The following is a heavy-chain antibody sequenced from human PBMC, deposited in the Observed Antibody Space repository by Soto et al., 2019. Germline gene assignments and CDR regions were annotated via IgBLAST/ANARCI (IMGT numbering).Heavy chain of an antibody. CDR2: ISPSGTT. Sequence: LSLTCAVYGGSFSNNYWTWFRQPPGKGLEWIGEISPSGTTKYIPSLKSRGTISVDTSRKQFFLKVTSASAADTAVYYCATSLWFGTQPEIWGPGTLVTVSS. CDR3: ATSLWFGTQPEI. J-gene: IGHJ4*02. CDR1: GGSFSNNY. D-gene: IGHD3-10*01. V-gene: IGHV4-34*01.